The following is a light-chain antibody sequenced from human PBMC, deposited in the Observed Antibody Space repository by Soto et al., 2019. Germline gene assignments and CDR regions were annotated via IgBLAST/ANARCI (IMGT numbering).Light chain of an antibody. Sequence: IQMTQSPSTLPASVGDRVTITCRASQSISTWLAWYQQKPGKAPKVLIYQASSLESGVPSRFSGSRSGTEFTLTISDLQPDVFATYYCQQYYSYSPCSFGQGTKLEIK. J-gene: IGKJ2*02. V-gene: IGKV1-5*03. CDR3: QQYYSYSPCS. CDR1: QSISTW. CDR2: QAS.